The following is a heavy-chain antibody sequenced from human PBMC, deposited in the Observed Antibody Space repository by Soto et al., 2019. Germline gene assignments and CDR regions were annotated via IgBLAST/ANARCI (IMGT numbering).Heavy chain of an antibody. D-gene: IGHD3-10*01. CDR2: IIPVFGTA. V-gene: IGHV1-69*01. J-gene: IGHJ6*02. CDR3: ARFLGGAGSYYDGQNYNYYNGMDV. Sequence: QAQLVQSGAEVKKPGSSVKVSCKASGGPYNSFAISWVRQAPGQGLEWIGGIIPVFGTATYAQKFKGRVTITAEESTSTAYMELSSLTSEDTAVYYCARFLGGAGSYYDGQNYNYYNGMDVWGQGTTDTVSS. CDR1: GGPYNSFA.